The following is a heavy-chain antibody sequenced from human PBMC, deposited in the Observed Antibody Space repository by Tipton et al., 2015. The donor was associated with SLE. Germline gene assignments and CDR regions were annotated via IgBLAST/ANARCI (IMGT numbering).Heavy chain of an antibody. V-gene: IGHV4-30-4*08. CDR1: GDSISNGDDY. CDR3: AKTGRRDYFDS. J-gene: IGHJ4*02. D-gene: IGHD7-27*01. Sequence: TLSLTCTVSGDSISNGDDYWSWIRQPPGKGLEWIGNIYYGGGTYYNPSLESRVTISLDTSKNQFSLNLSSVTAADTAVYYCAKTGRRDYFDSWGQGTLVTVSS. CDR2: IYYGGGT.